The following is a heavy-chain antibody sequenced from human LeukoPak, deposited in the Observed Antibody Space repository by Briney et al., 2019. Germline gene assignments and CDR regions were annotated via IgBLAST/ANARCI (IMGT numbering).Heavy chain of an antibody. D-gene: IGHD6-19*01. Sequence: GGSLRLSCAASGFTFSSYAMHWVRQAPGKGLEWVAVISYDGSNKYYADSVKGRFTISRDNSKNTLYLQMNSLRAEDTAVYYCAKESSGWYYFDYWGQGTLVTVPS. CDR2: ISYDGSNK. V-gene: IGHV3-30-3*01. CDR1: GFTFSSYA. J-gene: IGHJ4*02. CDR3: AKESSGWYYFDY.